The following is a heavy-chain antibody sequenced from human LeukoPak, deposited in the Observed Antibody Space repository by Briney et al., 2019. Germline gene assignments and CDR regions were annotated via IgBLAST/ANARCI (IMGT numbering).Heavy chain of an antibody. CDR3: ARGHYGGNRYFDI. Sequence: ASVKVSCKASGYTFRSYEINWVRQAPGQGLEWVGWIHPNSGKTGYAQKFQGRVTMTRDTSTETAFMELSSLKFDDTAIFYCARGHYGGNRYFDIWGQGTLVTAPS. D-gene: IGHD4-23*01. CDR2: IHPNSGKT. CDR1: GYTFRSYE. V-gene: IGHV1-8*01. J-gene: IGHJ4*02.